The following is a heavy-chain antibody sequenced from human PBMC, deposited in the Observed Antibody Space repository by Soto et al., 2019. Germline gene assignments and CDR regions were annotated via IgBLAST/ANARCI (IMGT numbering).Heavy chain of an antibody. CDR3: VRVDRGSSLFYYYYGVDV. V-gene: IGHV3-33*01. D-gene: IGHD6-6*01. J-gene: IGHJ6*02. CDR1: EFSFSSYG. Sequence: QVQLVESGGGVVQPGRSLRLSCAVSEFSFSSYGMHWVRQAPNKGLEWVAVIWYDGSSKYYADSVKGRFTISRDNSKNTLYLQMDSLRAEDTAVYYFVRVDRGSSLFYYYYGVDVWGQGTTVTVSS. CDR2: IWYDGSSK.